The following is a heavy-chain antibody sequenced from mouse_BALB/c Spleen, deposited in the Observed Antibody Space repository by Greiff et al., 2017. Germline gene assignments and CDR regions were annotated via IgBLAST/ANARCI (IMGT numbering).Heavy chain of an antibody. Sequence: EVQVVESGGGLVQPGGSRKLSCAASGFTFSSFGMHWVRQAPEKGLEWVAYISSGSSTIYYADTVKGRFTITRDNPKNTLFLQMTSLRSEDTAMYYCAREDGYYAMDYWGQGTSVTVSS. CDR2: ISSGSSTI. J-gene: IGHJ4*01. D-gene: IGHD2-3*01. CDR1: GFTFSSFG. V-gene: IGHV5-17*02. CDR3: AREDGYYAMDY.